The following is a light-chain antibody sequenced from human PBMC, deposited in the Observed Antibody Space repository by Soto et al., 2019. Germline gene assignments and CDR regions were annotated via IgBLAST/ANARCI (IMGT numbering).Light chain of an antibody. V-gene: IGKV1-39*01. CDR1: QSISTY. J-gene: IGKJ5*01. Sequence: DIQMTQSPSSLSASVGDRVTITCRASQSISTYLNWYQQKAGLAPKLLIYAASSLQSGVPSRFSGSGSGTEFTLTISSLQPDDFATYYCQQLLSYPITFGQGTQLEIK. CDR2: AAS. CDR3: QQLLSYPIT.